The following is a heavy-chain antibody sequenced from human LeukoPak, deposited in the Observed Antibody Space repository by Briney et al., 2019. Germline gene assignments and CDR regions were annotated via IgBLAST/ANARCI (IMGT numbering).Heavy chain of an antibody. J-gene: IGHJ6*03. V-gene: IGHV3-23*01. D-gene: IGHD6-25*01. CDR1: GFTFSSYA. CDR2: ISIDGGRT. Sequence: GGSLRLSCAASGFTFSSYAMSWVRQAPGKGPEWVSTISIDGGRTYYADSVKGRFTVSRDTSKNTLYLQMNSLRTEDTAVYYCARKGIGSSRYQNMDVWGKGTTVTVSS. CDR3: ARKGIGSSRYQNMDV.